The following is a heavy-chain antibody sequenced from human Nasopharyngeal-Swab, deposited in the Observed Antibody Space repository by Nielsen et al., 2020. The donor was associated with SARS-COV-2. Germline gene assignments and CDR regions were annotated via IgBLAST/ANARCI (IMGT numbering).Heavy chain of an antibody. J-gene: IGHJ5*02. CDR2: IWYDGSNK. Sequence: GGSLRLSCAASGFTFSSYAMHWVRPAPGKGLEWVAVIWYDGSNKYYADSVKGRFTISRDNSKNTLYLQMNSLRAEDTAVYYCARRDHYDFWSGDGFDPWGQGTLVTVSS. D-gene: IGHD3-3*01. CDR1: GFTFSSYA. CDR3: ARRDHYDFWSGDGFDP. V-gene: IGHV3-33*01.